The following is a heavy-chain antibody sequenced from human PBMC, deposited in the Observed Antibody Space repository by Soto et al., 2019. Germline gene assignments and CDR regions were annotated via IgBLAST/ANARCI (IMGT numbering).Heavy chain of an antibody. D-gene: IGHD6-19*01. CDR3: ARDAGVAGTPAFDI. CDR2: IYYSGST. CDR1: GGSISSGGYY. V-gene: IGHV4-31*03. Sequence: QVQLQESGPGLVKPSQTLSLTCTVSGGSISSGGYYWSWIRQHPGKGLEWIGYIYYSGSTYYNPSLKSRVTISVDTSKNQCSLELSSVTAADTAVYYCARDAGVAGTPAFDIWGQGTMVTVSS. J-gene: IGHJ3*02.